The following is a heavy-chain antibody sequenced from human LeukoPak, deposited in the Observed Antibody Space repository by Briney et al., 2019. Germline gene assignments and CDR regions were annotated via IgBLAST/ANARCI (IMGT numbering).Heavy chain of an antibody. Sequence: GASVKVSCKASGYTFTSYAIHWVRQAPGQRLEWMGWISAGNGNTKYSQNFQGRVTFISNTSATTAFMGLSSLRSEDAAVYYCARDSGSGNSDYWGQGTLVIVSS. D-gene: IGHD1-26*01. CDR2: ISAGNGNT. V-gene: IGHV1-3*01. J-gene: IGHJ4*02. CDR1: GYTFTSYA. CDR3: ARDSGSGNSDY.